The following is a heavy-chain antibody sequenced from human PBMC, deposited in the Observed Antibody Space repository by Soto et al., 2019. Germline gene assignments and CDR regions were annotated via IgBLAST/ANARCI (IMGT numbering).Heavy chain of an antibody. CDR1: GFTFSSFA. J-gene: IGHJ3*02. Sequence: PGGSLRLSCAASGFTFSSFAMSWVRQAPGKGLEWVSAISCSGGSTYYADSVKGRFTISRDNSKNMLYLQMNSLRAEDTAVYYCAKDPIVVVPAAKRDDAFDIWGQGTMVTVSS. V-gene: IGHV3-23*01. CDR2: ISCSGGST. CDR3: AKDPIVVVPAAKRDDAFDI. D-gene: IGHD2-2*01.